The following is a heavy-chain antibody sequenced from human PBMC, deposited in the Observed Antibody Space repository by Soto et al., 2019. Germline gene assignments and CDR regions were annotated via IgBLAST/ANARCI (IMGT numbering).Heavy chain of an antibody. Sequence: QVQLVQSGAEVKKPGASVKVSCKASGYTLTSYDINWVRQATGQGLEWMGWMNPNSGNTGYAQKFQGRVTMNRNTSISTAYMELSSLRSEDTAVYYCARGRRCSSTSCYYYYMDVWGKGTTVTVSS. CDR2: MNPNSGNT. CDR1: GYTLTSYD. V-gene: IGHV1-8*01. D-gene: IGHD2-2*01. CDR3: ARGRRCSSTSCYYYYMDV. J-gene: IGHJ6*03.